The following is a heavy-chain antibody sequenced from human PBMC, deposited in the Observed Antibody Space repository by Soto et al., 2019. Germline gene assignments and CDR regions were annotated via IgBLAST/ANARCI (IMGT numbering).Heavy chain of an antibody. CDR3: AKDLLKLGYCSSTSCLLPYNWFDP. D-gene: IGHD2-2*01. CDR1: GFTFSSYC. J-gene: IGHJ5*02. V-gene: IGHV3-30*18. Sequence: QVQLVESGGGVVQPGRSLRLSCAASGFTFSSYCMHWVRQAPGKWLEWVSVISYDGSNKYYADSVKGRFTISRDNSKHTLYLQMNSLRAEDTAVYYCAKDLLKLGYCSSTSCLLPYNWFDPWGQGTLVTVSS. CDR2: ISYDGSNK.